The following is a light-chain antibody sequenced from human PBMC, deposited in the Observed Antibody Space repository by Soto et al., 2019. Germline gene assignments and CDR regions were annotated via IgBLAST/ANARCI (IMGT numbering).Light chain of an antibody. CDR3: QQYSDLPMT. V-gene: IGKV3-20*01. Sequence: EIVLTQSPGTLSLSPGEGATLSCRSSQSVGKNYLAWYQHKSGQAPRLLIYGESRRATGIPDRFSGSASGTDFTLTISRLEPEDFAVHFCQQYSDLPMTFGQGTRLEIK. J-gene: IGKJ5*01. CDR1: QSVGKNY. CDR2: GES.